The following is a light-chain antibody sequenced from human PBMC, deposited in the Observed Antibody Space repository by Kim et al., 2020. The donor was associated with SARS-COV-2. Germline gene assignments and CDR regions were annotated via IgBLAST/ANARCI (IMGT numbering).Light chain of an antibody. J-gene: IGLJ3*02. CDR2: EDN. V-gene: IGLV6-57*01. Sequence: NFMLTQPHSVSESPGKRVTISCTRSSGSIASNYVQWYQQRPGSSPTTVIYEDNQRPSGVPDRFSGSIDSSSNSASLTVSGLKTEDEADYYCQSYDSSDRVFGGGTQLTVL. CDR1: SGSIASNY. CDR3: QSYDSSDRV.